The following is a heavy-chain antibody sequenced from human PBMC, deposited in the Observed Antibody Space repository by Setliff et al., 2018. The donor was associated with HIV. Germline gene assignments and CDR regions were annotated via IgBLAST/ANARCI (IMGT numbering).Heavy chain of an antibody. V-gene: IGHV4-59*08. Sequence: SETLSLTCTVSGGPISSYYWTWIRRPPGKGLEWVGFVYYNGGTSYNPSLKSRATVSIDTSKNQFSLKLSSMTAADTAVYYCAARGSYHFDYWGQGILVTVSS. CDR2: VYYNGGT. CDR1: GGPISSYY. D-gene: IGHD1-26*01. CDR3: AARGSYHFDY. J-gene: IGHJ4*02.